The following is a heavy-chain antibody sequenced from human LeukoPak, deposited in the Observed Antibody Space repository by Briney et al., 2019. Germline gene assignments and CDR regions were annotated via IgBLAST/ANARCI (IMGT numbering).Heavy chain of an antibody. Sequence: GGSLRLSCAASGFTFSSYSMNWVCQAPGKGLEWVSSISSSSSYIYYADSVKGRFTISRDNAKNSLYLQMNSLRAEDTAVYYCARDLKGKGYSGYDTVGYWGQGTLVTVSS. CDR3: ARDLKGKGYSGYDTVGY. CDR2: ISSSSSYI. CDR1: GFTFSSYS. D-gene: IGHD5-12*01. V-gene: IGHV3-21*01. J-gene: IGHJ4*02.